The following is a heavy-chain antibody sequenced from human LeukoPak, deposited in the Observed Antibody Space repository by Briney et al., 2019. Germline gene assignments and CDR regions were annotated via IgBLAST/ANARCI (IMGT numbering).Heavy chain of an antibody. V-gene: IGHV3-30*18. CDR2: ISYDGSNK. Sequence: PGGSLRLSCAASGFTFSSYGMHWVRQAPGKGLEWVAVISYDGSNKYYADSVKGRFTISRDNSKNTLYPQMNSLRAEDTAVYYCAKTLGYCSSTSCHEEHWGQGTLVTVSS. CDR1: GFTFSSYG. D-gene: IGHD2-2*01. CDR3: AKTLGYCSSTSCHEEH. J-gene: IGHJ1*01.